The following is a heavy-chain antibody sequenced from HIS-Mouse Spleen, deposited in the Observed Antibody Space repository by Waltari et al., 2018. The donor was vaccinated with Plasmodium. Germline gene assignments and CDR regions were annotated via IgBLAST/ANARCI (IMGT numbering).Heavy chain of an antibody. V-gene: IGHV3-30*18. Sequence: QVQLVESGGGVVQPGRSLRLSCAASGFPFSRYGMHWVRQAPGKGLEWVAVISYDGSNKYYADSVKGRFTISRDNSKNTLYLQMNSLRAEDTAVYYCAKDRRSSSWYVDYWGQGTLVTVSS. CDR2: ISYDGSNK. J-gene: IGHJ4*02. CDR1: GFPFSRYG. D-gene: IGHD6-13*01. CDR3: AKDRRSSSWYVDY.